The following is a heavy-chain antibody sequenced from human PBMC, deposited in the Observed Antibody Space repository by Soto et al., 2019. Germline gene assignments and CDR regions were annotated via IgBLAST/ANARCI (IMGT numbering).Heavy chain of an antibody. Sequence: GGSLRLSCAASGFTVSSNYMSWVRQASGKGLEWVGRIRSKANSYATAYAASVKGRFTISRDDSKNTAYLQMNSLKTEDTAVYYCTRLNLGSSNFDYWGQGTLVTVSS. CDR2: IRSKANSYAT. D-gene: IGHD1-26*01. J-gene: IGHJ4*02. CDR1: GFTVSSNY. CDR3: TRLNLGSSNFDY. V-gene: IGHV3-73*01.